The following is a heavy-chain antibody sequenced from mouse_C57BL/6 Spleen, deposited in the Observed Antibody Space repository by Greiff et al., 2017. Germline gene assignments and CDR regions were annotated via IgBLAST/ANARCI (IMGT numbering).Heavy chain of an antibody. CDR3: ARYDYYGSSPYAMDY. D-gene: IGHD1-1*01. CDR2: INPYNGDT. Sequence: EVKLMESGPELVKPGDSVKISCKASGYSFTGYFMNWVMQSHGKSLEWIGRINPYNGDTFYNQKFKGKATLTVDKSSSTAHMELRSLTSEDSAVYYCARYDYYGSSPYAMDYWGQGTSVTVSS. V-gene: IGHV1-20*01. J-gene: IGHJ4*01. CDR1: GYSFTGYF.